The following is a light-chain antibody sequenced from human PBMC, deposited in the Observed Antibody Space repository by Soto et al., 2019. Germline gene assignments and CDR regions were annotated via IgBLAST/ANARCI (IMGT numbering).Light chain of an antibody. Sequence: EVVLTQSPATLSLSPGERATLSCRASQSVSSYLAWYQQRPGQAPRLLIYDASNRATGIPARFSGSESGTDFTLTISSLEPEDFAMYYCQQRGNWPYTFGQGTKLEIK. CDR3: QQRGNWPYT. CDR1: QSVSSY. J-gene: IGKJ2*01. CDR2: DAS. V-gene: IGKV3-11*01.